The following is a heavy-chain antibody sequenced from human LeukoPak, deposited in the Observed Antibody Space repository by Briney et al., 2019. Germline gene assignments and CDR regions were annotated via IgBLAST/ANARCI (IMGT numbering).Heavy chain of an antibody. CDR1: GFTFSSYG. D-gene: IGHD6-6*01. Sequence: PGGSLRLSCAASGFTFSSYGMHWVRQAPGKGLEWVAVIWYDGSNKYYADSVKGRFTISRDNSKNTLYLQMNSLRAEDTAVYYCARVSTSTAAPYNWFDPWGQGTLVTVSS. J-gene: IGHJ5*02. CDR3: ARVSTSTAAPYNWFDP. CDR2: IWYDGSNK. V-gene: IGHV3-33*01.